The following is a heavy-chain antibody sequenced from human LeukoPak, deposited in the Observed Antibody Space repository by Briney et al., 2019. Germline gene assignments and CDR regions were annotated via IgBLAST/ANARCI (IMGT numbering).Heavy chain of an antibody. D-gene: IGHD3-10*01. V-gene: IGHV1-69*04. CDR3: AKGPITGVTLLDY. J-gene: IGHJ4*02. CDR1: GGTFSSYA. CDR2: IIPILGIA. Sequence: ASVKVSCKASGGTFSSYAISWVRQAPGQGLEWMGRIIPILGIANYAQKFQGRVTITADKSTSTAYMELSSLRSEDTAVYYCAKGPITGVTLLDYWGQGTLVTVSS.